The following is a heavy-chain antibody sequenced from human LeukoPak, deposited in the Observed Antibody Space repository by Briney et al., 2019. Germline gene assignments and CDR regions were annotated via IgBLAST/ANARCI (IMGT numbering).Heavy chain of an antibody. CDR2: IGTAGDT. CDR1: GFTFSSYD. CDR3: ARGLAGHGSGVF. V-gene: IGHV3-13*01. J-gene: IGHJ4*02. Sequence: GRSLRLSCAASGFTFSSYDMHWVRQATGKGLEWVSAIGTAGDTYYPGSVKGRFTISRENAKNSLYLQMNSLRAGDTAVYYCARGLAGHGSGVFWGQGTLVTVSS. D-gene: IGHD3-10*01.